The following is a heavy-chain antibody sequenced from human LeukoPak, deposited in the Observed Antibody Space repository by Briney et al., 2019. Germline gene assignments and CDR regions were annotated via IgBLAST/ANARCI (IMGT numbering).Heavy chain of an antibody. J-gene: IGHJ4*02. CDR1: GYTFTGYY. Sequence: ASVKLSCKASGYTFTGYYIHWVRLAPGHGLEWMGWINPNSGGTNSAQNFQGRVTMTRDTSINSAYMELSRLRSDDTAIFYCARCMDYDILTGYYCDYWGQGTLVTVSS. V-gene: IGHV1-2*02. CDR2: INPNSGGT. D-gene: IGHD3-9*01. CDR3: ARCMDYDILTGYYCDY.